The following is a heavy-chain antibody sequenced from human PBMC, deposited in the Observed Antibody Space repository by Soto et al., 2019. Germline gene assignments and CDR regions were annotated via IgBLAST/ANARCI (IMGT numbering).Heavy chain of an antibody. Sequence: GGSLTPSCAASGFSFSSYAMHWVRQAPGKGLEWVAVISYDGSSKYYADSVKGRFTISRDNSKKMLYLQMNSLRAEDTAVYYCARETEAFDIWGQGTLVTVSS. V-gene: IGHV3-30-3*01. CDR3: ARETEAFDI. J-gene: IGHJ3*02. CDR2: ISYDGSSK. CDR1: GFSFSSYA.